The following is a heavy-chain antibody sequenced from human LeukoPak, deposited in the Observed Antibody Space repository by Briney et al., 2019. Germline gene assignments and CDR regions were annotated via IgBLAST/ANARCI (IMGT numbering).Heavy chain of an antibody. J-gene: IGHJ5*02. Sequence: SETLSLTCTVSGGSISSYYWSWIRQPPGKGLEWIGYIYYSGSTNYNTSLKSRVTISVDTSKNQFSLKLSSVTAADTAVYYCAGRHYYYDSSGNPGGFDPWGQGTLVTVSS. D-gene: IGHD3-22*01. CDR1: GGSISSYY. CDR3: AGRHYYYDSSGNPGGFDP. CDR2: IYYSGST. V-gene: IGHV4-59*01.